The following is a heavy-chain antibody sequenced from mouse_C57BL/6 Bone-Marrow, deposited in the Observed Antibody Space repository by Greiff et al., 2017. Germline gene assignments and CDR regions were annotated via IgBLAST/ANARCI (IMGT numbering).Heavy chain of an antibody. CDR3: AIQGIVTTKFAY. V-gene: IGHV5-12*01. CDR1: GFTFSDYY. D-gene: IGHD2-5*01. Sequence: DVMLVESGGGLVQPGGSLKLSCAASGFTFSDYYMYWVRQTPEKRLEWVAYISNGGGRTYYPDTVKGRFTISRDNAKNTLYLQMSRLKSEDTAMYYCAIQGIVTTKFAYWGQGTLVTVSA. CDR2: ISNGGGRT. J-gene: IGHJ3*01.